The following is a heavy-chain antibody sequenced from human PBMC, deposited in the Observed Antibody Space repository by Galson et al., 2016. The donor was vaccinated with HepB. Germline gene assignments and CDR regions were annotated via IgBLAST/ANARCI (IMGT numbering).Heavy chain of an antibody. J-gene: IGHJ3*02. CDR1: GYTFTNYY. CDR2: VNPSGGST. CDR3: ARGIGYCSGNSCYLGAFDI. D-gene: IGHD2-15*01. V-gene: IGHV1-46*01. Sequence: SVKVSCKASGYTFTNYYLHWVRQAPGQGLEWMGIVNPSGGSTSYAQKFQGRVTMTRDTSTSTVYMELSSLRSEDTAVYYCARGIGYCSGNSCYLGAFDIWGQGTLVTVSS.